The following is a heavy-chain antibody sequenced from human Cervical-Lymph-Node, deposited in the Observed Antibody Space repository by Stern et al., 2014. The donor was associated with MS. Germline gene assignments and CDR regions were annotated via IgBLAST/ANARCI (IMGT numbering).Heavy chain of an antibody. J-gene: IGHJ4*02. D-gene: IGHD6-13*01. Sequence: EVQLLESGGGLVQPGGSLRLSCAASGYSFSRYWMHWVRQAPGKGLVWVARLNEDGSITDHADSVKGRFTISRDNAKNTLYLGMNNPRGEGTAVYYFARDLGGREGYWGQGTLVTVSS. V-gene: IGHV3-74*01. CDR1: GYSFSRYW. CDR3: ARDLGGREGY. CDR2: LNEDGSIT.